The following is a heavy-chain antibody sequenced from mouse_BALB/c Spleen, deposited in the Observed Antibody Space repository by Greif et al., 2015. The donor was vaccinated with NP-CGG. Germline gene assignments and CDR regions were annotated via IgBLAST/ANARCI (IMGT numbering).Heavy chain of an antibody. Sequence: EVKLMESGGGLVQPGVSRKLSCAASGFTFSSFGMHWVRQAPEKGLEWVAYISSGSSTIYYADTVKGRFTISRDNPKNTLFLQMTSLRSEDTAMYYCARLFDYWGQGTTLTVSS. J-gene: IGHJ2*01. V-gene: IGHV5-17*02. CDR2: ISSGSSTI. CDR3: ARLFDY. CDR1: GFTFSSFG.